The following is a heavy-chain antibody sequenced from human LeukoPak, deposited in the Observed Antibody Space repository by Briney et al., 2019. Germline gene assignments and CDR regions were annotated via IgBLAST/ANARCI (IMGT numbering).Heavy chain of an antibody. CDR3: ARRAYYYDSSGYYDDY. CDR2: ISAYNGNT. J-gene: IGHJ4*02. D-gene: IGHD3-22*01. Sequence: ASVKVSCKASGGTFSSYAISWVRQAPGQGLEWMGWISAYNGNTNYAQKLQGRVTMTTDTSTSTAYMELRSLRSDDTAVYYCARRAYYYDSSGYYDDYWGQGTPVTVSS. CDR1: GGTFSSYA. V-gene: IGHV1-18*01.